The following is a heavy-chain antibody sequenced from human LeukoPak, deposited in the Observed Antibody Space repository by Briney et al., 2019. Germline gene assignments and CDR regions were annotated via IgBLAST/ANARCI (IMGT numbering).Heavy chain of an antibody. V-gene: IGHV3-53*01. D-gene: IGHD4-17*01. CDR2: IYGATTT. CDR1: GFTVSSND. J-gene: IGHJ3*02. Sequence: GGSLRLSCAASGFTVSSNDMSWVRQAPGKGLEWVSFIYGATTTYYADSVKGRFTISRDNSKNTLYLQMYSLRAEDTAIYYCARPYGDYARGAFDIWGQGTMVTVSS. CDR3: ARPYGDYARGAFDI.